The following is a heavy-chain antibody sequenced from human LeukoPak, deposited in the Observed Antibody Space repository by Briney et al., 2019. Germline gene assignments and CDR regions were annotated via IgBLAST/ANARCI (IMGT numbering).Heavy chain of an antibody. Sequence: SQTLSLTCTVSGGSISSGDYYWSWIRQPPGKGLEWIGHIYYSGSTHYNPSITSRVTISVDSSKNQFSMKLSSVTAADAVVFFKQRAAYDILTGYGFIDYWGQGTLVTVSS. CDR2: IYYSGST. CDR3: QRAAYDILTGYGFIDY. CDR1: GGSISSGDYY. V-gene: IGHV4-30-4*01. D-gene: IGHD3-9*01. J-gene: IGHJ4*02.